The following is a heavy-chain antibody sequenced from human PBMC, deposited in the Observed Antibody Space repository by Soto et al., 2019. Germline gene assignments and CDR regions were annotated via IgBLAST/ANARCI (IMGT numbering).Heavy chain of an antibody. CDR1: GGSISSGGYY. D-gene: IGHD6-13*01. CDR3: AESSSWPYYFDY. J-gene: IGHJ4*02. Sequence: SETLSLTCTVSGGSISSGGYYWSWIRQHPGKGLEWIGYIYYSGSTYYNPSLKSRVTISVDTSKNQFPLKLSSVTAADTAVYYCAESSSWPYYFDYWGQGTLVTVSS. CDR2: IYYSGST. V-gene: IGHV4-31*03.